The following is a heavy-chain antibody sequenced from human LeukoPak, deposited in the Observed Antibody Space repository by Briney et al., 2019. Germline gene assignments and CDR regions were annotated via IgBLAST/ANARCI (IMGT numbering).Heavy chain of an antibody. CDR3: ARGSGYCGGDCYSRAFDI. CDR2: IYYSGST. D-gene: IGHD2-21*02. V-gene: IGHV4-59*01. CDR1: GGSISSYY. J-gene: IGHJ3*02. Sequence: SETLSLTCTVSGGSISSYYWSWIRQPPGKGLEWIGYIYYSGSTNYNPSLKSRVTISVDTSKNQFSLRLSSVTAADTAVYYCARGSGYCGGDCYSRAFDIWGQGTMVTVSS.